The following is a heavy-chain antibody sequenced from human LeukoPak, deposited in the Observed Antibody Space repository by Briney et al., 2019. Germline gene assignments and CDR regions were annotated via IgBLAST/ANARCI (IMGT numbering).Heavy chain of an antibody. D-gene: IGHD6-25*01. J-gene: IGHJ2*01. CDR3: ARRGGGFWYFDL. V-gene: IGHV4-59*01. CDR1: GGSISSYY. Sequence: TSETLSLTCTVSGGSISSYYWNWIRQPPGKGPEWIGYIYYSGSTEYNPSLKSRVTISIDTSKNQFSLKLSSVTAADTAVYYCARRGGGFWYFDLWGRGTLVTVSS. CDR2: IYYSGST.